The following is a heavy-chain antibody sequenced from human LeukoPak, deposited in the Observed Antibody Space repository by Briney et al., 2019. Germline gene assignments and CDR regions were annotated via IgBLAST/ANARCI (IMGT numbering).Heavy chain of an antibody. V-gene: IGHV1-18*01. J-gene: IGHJ4*02. D-gene: IGHD3-22*01. CDR1: GYTFTSYG. CDR3: ARDGVWGRTYYYDSSGYYPFDY. Sequence: ASVKVSCKASGYTFTSYGISWVRQAPGQGLEWMGWISAYNGNTNHAQKLQGRVTMTTDTSTSTAYMELRSLRSDDTAVYYCARDGVWGRTYYYDSSGYYPFDYWGQGTLITVSS. CDR2: ISAYNGNT.